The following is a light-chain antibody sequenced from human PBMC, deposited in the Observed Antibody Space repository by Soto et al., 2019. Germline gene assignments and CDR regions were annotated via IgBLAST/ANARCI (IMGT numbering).Light chain of an antibody. V-gene: IGLV2-14*01. J-gene: IGLJ1*01. CDR1: SSDVGGYNY. Sequence: SALTKPFSVSGSSGQSITITCPGTSSDVGGYNYVSWYQQHPGKAPKLMIYDVSNRPSGVSNRFSGSKSGNTASLTISGLQAEDEADYYCSSYTSSSTLYVFGPGTKVTVL. CDR3: SSYTSSSTLYV. CDR2: DVS.